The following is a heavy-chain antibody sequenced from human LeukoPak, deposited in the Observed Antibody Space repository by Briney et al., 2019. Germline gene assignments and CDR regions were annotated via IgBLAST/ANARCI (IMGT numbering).Heavy chain of an antibody. J-gene: IGHJ4*02. CDR2: IYPGDSDT. V-gene: IGHV5-51*01. D-gene: IGHD3-22*01. CDR1: GYSFTSYW. Sequence: GESLKISCKGSGYSFTSYWIGWVRQMLGKGLEWMGIIYPGDSDTRYSPSFQGQVTISADKSISTAYLQWSSLKASDTAMYYCARLAPSNYYDSSGYADYWGQGTLVTVSS. CDR3: ARLAPSNYYDSSGYADY.